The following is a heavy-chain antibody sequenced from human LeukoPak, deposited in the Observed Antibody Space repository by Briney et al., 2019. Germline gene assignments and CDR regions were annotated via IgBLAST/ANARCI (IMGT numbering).Heavy chain of an antibody. D-gene: IGHD4-17*01. J-gene: IGHJ4*02. CDR3: AKDERDDYGDFDY. V-gene: IGHV3-30*02. Sequence: PGGSLRLSCAASGFTFSGNGMHWVRQAPGKGLEWVAFIQYSGRTQYYADSVKGRFTISRDNSKNTLYLQMNSLRAEDTAVYYCAKDERDDYGDFDYWGQGTLVTVSS. CDR1: GFTFSGNG. CDR2: IQYSGRTQ.